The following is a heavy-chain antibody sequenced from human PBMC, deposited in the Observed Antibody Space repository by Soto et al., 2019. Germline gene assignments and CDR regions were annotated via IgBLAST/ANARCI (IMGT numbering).Heavy chain of an antibody. V-gene: IGHV3-7*05. Sequence: GGSLRLSCAASGFNFSRNWMRMTWVRQAPGKGLEWVANMKQDGSEKFYVDSVKGRFTISRDNAKNSLYLQMNSLRVEDTAVYYCARDAPYYYDKTRGGLDVWGQGTTVTVSS. CDR1: GFNFSRNW. CDR3: ARDAPYYYDKTRGGLDV. J-gene: IGHJ6*02. D-gene: IGHD3-22*01. CDR2: MKQDGSEK.